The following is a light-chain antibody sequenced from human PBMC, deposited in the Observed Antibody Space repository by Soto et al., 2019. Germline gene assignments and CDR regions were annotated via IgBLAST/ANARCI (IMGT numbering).Light chain of an antibody. J-gene: IGLJ1*01. CDR2: NNN. CDR3: AAWDDSLSGPV. Sequence: QSVLTQPPSASGTPGQRVTISCSGSNSNIGSNAVNWYQQLPGTAPRLLIYNNNQRPSGVPDRFSGSKSGTSASLAISGLQSDHEADYYCAAWDDSLSGPVFGTGTKVTVL. V-gene: IGLV1-44*01. CDR1: NSNIGSNA.